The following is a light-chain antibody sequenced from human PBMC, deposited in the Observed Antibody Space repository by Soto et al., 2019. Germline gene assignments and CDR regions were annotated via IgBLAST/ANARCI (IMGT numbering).Light chain of an antibody. CDR1: SSNIGSNT. J-gene: IGLJ2*01. V-gene: IGLV1-44*01. CDR3: AAWDDSLNGHVV. CDR2: SNN. Sequence: QSVLTQPPSASGTPGQRVTISCSGSSSNIGSNTVNWYQQLPGTAPKLLIYSNNQRPSGVPDRFSGSKSGTSASLAISGLHSEDEADYYCAAWDDSLNGHVVFGGGTK.